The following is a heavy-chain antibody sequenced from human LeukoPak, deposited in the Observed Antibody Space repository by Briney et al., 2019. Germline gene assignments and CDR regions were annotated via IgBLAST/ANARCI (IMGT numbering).Heavy chain of an antibody. Sequence: PGGSLRLSCAASGFTFNTYWMSWVRQAPGKGLEWVSAISGSGGSTYYADSVKGRFTISGDNSKNTLYLQMNSLRAEDTAVYYCAKGPLYYYDSSGYGEYFQHWGQGTLVTVSS. D-gene: IGHD3-22*01. CDR1: GFTFNTYW. CDR3: AKGPLYYYDSSGYGEYFQH. J-gene: IGHJ1*01. CDR2: ISGSGGST. V-gene: IGHV3-23*01.